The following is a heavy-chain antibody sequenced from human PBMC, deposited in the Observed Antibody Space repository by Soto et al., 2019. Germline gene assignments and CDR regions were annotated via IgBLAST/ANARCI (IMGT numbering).Heavy chain of an antibody. V-gene: IGHV1-18*01. CDR2: ISAYNGNT. Sequence: ALVKVSCKASGYTFTSYGISWVRQAPGQGLEWTGWISAYNGNTNYAQKLQGRVTMTTDTSTSTAYMELRSLRSDDTAVYYCAREYCSGGSCYGYGMDVWGQGTTVTVSS. CDR3: AREYCSGGSCYGYGMDV. D-gene: IGHD2-15*01. J-gene: IGHJ6*02. CDR1: GYTFTSYG.